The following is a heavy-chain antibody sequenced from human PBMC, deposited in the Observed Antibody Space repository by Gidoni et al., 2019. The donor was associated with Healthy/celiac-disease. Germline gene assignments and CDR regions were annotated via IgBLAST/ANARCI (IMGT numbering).Heavy chain of an antibody. Sequence: QVQLVESGGGVVRPGRSLRLYCAASGFTFSSYGMHWVRQAPGKGMEWVAVIWYDGSNKYYADSVKGRFTISRDNSKNTLYLQMNSLRAEDTAVYYCARDVGSGWYVVYWGQGTLVTVSS. CDR2: IWYDGSNK. J-gene: IGHJ4*02. CDR1: GFTFSSYG. V-gene: IGHV3-33*01. D-gene: IGHD6-19*01. CDR3: ARDVGSGWYVVY.